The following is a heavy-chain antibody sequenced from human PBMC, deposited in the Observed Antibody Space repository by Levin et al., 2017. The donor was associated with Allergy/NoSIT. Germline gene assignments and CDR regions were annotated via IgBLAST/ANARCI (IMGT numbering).Heavy chain of an antibody. CDR3: ARVLVAAGPRLDF. CDR2: IRSNIHGGTT. CDR1: GFTFGDYA. V-gene: IGHV3-49*03. Sequence: HPGGSLRLSCTVSGFTFGDYALMWFRQAPGKGLEWVSFIRSNIHGGTTEYAASVKGRFTMSRDDSKSIAYLQMNSLKTEDTAVYFCARVLVAAGPRLDFWGQGTLVTVSS. D-gene: IGHD6-13*01. J-gene: IGHJ4*02.